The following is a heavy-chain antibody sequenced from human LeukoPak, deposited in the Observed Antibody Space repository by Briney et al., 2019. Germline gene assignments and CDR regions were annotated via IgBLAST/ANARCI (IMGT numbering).Heavy chain of an antibody. Sequence: GGSLRLSCAASGFTFSSYSMNWVRQAPGKGLEWVSSISSSSSYIYYADSVKGRFTISRANAKNSLYLQMNSLRAEDTAVYYCARGRVSYYYMDVWGKGTTVTVSS. V-gene: IGHV3-21*01. J-gene: IGHJ6*03. CDR3: ARGRVSYYYMDV. D-gene: IGHD6-13*01. CDR1: GFTFSSYS. CDR2: ISSSSSYI.